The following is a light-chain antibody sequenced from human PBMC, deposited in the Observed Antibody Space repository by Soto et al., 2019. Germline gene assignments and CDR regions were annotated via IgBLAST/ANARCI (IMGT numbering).Light chain of an antibody. CDR2: GAS. CDR1: QSVSSSY. CDR3: QQYGSYPLFT. V-gene: IGKV3-20*01. Sequence: EIVLTQSPGTLSLSPGERATLSCRASQSVSSSYLAWYQQKPVQAPRLLIYGASSRATGIPDRFSGSGSGTDFTLTISRLEPDDFAVYYWQQYGSYPLFTFGPGTKVDIK. J-gene: IGKJ3*01.